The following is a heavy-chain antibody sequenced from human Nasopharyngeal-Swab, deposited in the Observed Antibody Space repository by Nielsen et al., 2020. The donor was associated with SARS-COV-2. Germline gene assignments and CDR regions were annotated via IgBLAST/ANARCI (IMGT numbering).Heavy chain of an antibody. Sequence: SETLSLTCTVSGDSISSNSYYWGWIRQSPGKGLEWIGSFSYSGTTYFNPSLKSRVTISVDTSKNHFSVKLSSVTAADTAVYYCARHQEFTIFGVVIRGAFDIWGQGTMVTVSS. D-gene: IGHD3-3*01. CDR3: ARHQEFTIFGVVIRGAFDI. CDR2: FSYSGTT. CDR1: GDSISSNSYY. V-gene: IGHV4-39*01. J-gene: IGHJ3*02.